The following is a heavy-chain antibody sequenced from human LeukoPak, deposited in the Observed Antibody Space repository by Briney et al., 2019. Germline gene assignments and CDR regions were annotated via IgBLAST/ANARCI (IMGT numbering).Heavy chain of an antibody. CDR3: AKDGYYSSANHFARLHFDL. Sequence: GGSLRLSCEASGFTFSTHAMNWIRQTPGKGLEWLSVISGDVQTTTYASSVKGRFTISRDNSKNTLYLEKNSLRVEDTAIYYCAKDGYYSSANHFARLHFDLWGRGTRVTVSS. J-gene: IGHJ2*01. CDR2: ISGDVQTT. V-gene: IGHV3-23*01. D-gene: IGHD3-3*01. CDR1: GFTFSTHA.